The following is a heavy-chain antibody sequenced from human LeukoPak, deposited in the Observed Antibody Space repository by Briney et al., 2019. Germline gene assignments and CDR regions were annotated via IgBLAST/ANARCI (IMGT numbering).Heavy chain of an antibody. CDR3: ARARPARAAVAKNWFDP. D-gene: IGHD6-19*01. V-gene: IGHV1-2*02. J-gene: IGHJ5*02. Sequence: ASVKVSCKASGYTFTGYYMHWVRQAPGQGLEWMGWINPNSGGTNYAQKFQGRVTMTRDTSISTAYMELSRLRSDDTAVYYCARARPARAAVAKNWFDPWGQGTLVTVSS. CDR2: INPNSGGT. CDR1: GYTFTGYY.